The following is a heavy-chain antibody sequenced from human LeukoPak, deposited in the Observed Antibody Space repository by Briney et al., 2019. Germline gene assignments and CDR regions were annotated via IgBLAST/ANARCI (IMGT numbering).Heavy chain of an antibody. Sequence: SETLSLTCAVYGGSFSGYYWSWIRQPPGKGLEWIGEMNHSGSTNYNPSLKSRVTISVDTSKNQFSLKLSSVTAADTAVYYCARGTILRYFDWLPPDYWGQGTLVTVSS. CDR3: ARGTILRYFDWLPPDY. D-gene: IGHD3-9*01. J-gene: IGHJ4*02. CDR2: MNHSGST. V-gene: IGHV4-34*01. CDR1: GGSFSGYY.